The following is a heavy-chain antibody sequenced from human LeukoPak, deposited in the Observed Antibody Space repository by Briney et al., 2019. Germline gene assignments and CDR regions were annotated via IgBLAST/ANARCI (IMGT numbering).Heavy chain of an antibody. D-gene: IGHD3-22*01. CDR3: ARDGDSPLGY. CDR2: IDASGST. CDR1: GASVSSYY. Sequence: SETLSLTCTVSGASVSSYYWIWIRQPAGRGLEWIGRIDASGSTNYNPSLKSRVTISVDTSKNQFSLKLSSVTAADTAVYYCARDGDSPLGYWGQGTLVTVSS. V-gene: IGHV4-4*07. J-gene: IGHJ4*02.